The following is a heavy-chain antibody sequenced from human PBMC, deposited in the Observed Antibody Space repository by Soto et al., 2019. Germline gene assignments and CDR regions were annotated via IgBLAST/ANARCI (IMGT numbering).Heavy chain of an antibody. CDR2: VNPHSGNT. Sequence: QVQLVQSGAEVKKPGASVKVSCKASGYTFTSYDIHWVRQATGQGLEWMGWVNPHSGNTGYAQRFQGRVTMTSNTSISTAYMDLSSLRSEDTAVYYCARGGASGGYGGDYWGQGTLVTVSS. V-gene: IGHV1-8*01. J-gene: IGHJ4*02. D-gene: IGHD2-15*01. CDR3: ARGGASGGYGGDY. CDR1: GYTFTSYD.